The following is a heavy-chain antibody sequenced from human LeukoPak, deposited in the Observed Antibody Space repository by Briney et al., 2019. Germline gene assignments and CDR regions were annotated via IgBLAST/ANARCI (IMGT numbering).Heavy chain of an antibody. D-gene: IGHD2-8*01. Sequence: SETLSLTCTVSGGSISSSSYYWGWIRQPPGKGLEWIGSIYYSGSTYYNPSLKSRVTISVDTSKNQFSLKLSSVTAADTAVYYCARQKTNAYYYYYGMDVWAKGPRSPSP. CDR1: GGSISSSSYY. J-gene: IGHJ6*02. CDR3: ARQKTNAYYYYYGMDV. CDR2: IYYSGST. V-gene: IGHV4-39*01.